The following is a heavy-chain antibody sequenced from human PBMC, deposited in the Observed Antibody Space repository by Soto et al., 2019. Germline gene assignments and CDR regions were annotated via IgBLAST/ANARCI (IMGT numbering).Heavy chain of an antibody. CDR1: GGKIGNISCH. CDR2: IYYRGST. Sequence: TYTVAGGKIGNISCHWIVISQPPGKGLEGIGIIYYRGSTYYNPALKSRVTISVDTSKIQFFLTLPSVTAAATAVHYCARQFDYDIVEVTAAIRWGLALWVQGTLDTVSP. D-gene: IGHD2-2*01. V-gene: IGHV4-39*01. J-gene: IGHJ1*01. CDR3: ARQFDYDIVEVTAAIRWGLAL.